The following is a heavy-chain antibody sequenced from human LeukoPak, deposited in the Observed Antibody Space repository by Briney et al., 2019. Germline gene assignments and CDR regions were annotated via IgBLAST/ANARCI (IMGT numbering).Heavy chain of an antibody. CDR1: GYTFTSYY. Sequence: GASVKVSCKASGYTFTSYYIHWVRQAPGQGLEWMGIIYPSVGSTNYAQKFQGRVSMTRDTSTTTVYMELSSLRSEDTAVYYCAREFNWNVGDFDYWGQGTLVTVSS. J-gene: IGHJ4*02. D-gene: IGHD1-20*01. CDR2: IYPSVGST. CDR3: AREFNWNVGDFDY. V-gene: IGHV1-46*01.